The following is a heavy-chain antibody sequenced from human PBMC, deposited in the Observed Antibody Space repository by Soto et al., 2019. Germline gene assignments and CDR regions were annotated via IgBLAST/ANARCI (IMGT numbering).Heavy chain of an antibody. J-gene: IGHJ3*02. CDR1: GGTFSSYA. D-gene: IGHD2-21*01. V-gene: IGHV1-69*13. Sequence: SVKVSCKASGGTFSSYAISWVRQAPGQGLEWMGGIIPIFGTANYAQKFQGRVTITADESTSTAYMELSSLRSEDTAVYYCENPVANDAFDIWGQGTMVTVSS. CDR3: ENPVANDAFDI. CDR2: IIPIFGTA.